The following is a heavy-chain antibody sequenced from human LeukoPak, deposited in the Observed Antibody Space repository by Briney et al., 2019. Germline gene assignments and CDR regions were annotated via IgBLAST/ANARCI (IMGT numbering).Heavy chain of an antibody. CDR1: GGTFINYA. V-gene: IGHV1-69*06. D-gene: IGHD3-22*01. Sequence: ASVKVSCKASGGTFINYAINWVRQAPGQGLEWMGGIIPIFGTANYAQKFQGRVTITADKSTSTVYVELNSLKSEDTAVYHCARGWDYDSGGRPTAYVYWGQGTLVTVSS. J-gene: IGHJ4*02. CDR3: ARGWDYDSGGRPTAYVY. CDR2: IIPIFGTA.